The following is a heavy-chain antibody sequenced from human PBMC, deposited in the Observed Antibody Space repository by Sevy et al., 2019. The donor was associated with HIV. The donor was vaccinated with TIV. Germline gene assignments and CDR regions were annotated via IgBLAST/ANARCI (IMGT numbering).Heavy chain of an antibody. Sequence: SETLSLTCAVYRGSFTGYYWSWIRQPPGKGLEWIGEINHSGSTAYNPSLKSRVTISVDTSKNQFSLRLTSVTAADTAVYYCARGVGNSYGYDPDYWGQGTLVTVSS. CDR3: ARGVGNSYGYDPDY. D-gene: IGHD5-18*01. CDR1: RGSFTGYY. V-gene: IGHV4-34*01. CDR2: INHSGST. J-gene: IGHJ4*02.